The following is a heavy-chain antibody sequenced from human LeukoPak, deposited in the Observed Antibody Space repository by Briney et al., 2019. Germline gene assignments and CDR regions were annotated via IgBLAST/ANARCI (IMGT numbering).Heavy chain of an antibody. V-gene: IGHV3-43D*03. J-gene: IGHJ3*02. CDR1: GFTFDDYA. CDR2: ISWDGGST. D-gene: IGHD2-8*01. Sequence: GGSLRLSCAASGFTFDDYAMHWVRQAPGKGLEWVSLISWDGGSTYYADSVKGRFTISRDNSKSSLYLQMNSLRAEDTALYYCAAKSRLGVFDIWGQGTMVTVSS. CDR3: AAKSRLGVFDI.